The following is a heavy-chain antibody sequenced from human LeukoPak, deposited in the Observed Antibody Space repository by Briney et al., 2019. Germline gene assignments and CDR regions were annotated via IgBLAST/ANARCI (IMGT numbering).Heavy chain of an antibody. CDR2: ISGSGGNT. CDR3: ARSQTEDAFFDY. Sequence: GGSLRLSCAASGFSFSSYAMTWVRQAPGKGLEWVSIISGSGGNTYYADSVKGRFTISRDNSKNTLYLQMNSLRAEDTAVYYCARSQTEDAFFDYWGQGALVAVSS. D-gene: IGHD2-15*01. CDR1: GFSFSSYA. V-gene: IGHV3-23*01. J-gene: IGHJ4*02.